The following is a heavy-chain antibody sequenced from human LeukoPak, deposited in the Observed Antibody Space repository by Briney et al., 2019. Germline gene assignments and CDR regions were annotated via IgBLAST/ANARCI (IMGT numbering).Heavy chain of an antibody. CDR3: ARGPRTGDFDY. Sequence: GASVKVYCKASEFSFTDYYIHWVRQAPGQRLEWMGWINPNSGGTKYAQQFQGRVTMTRDTSIRTFYMELSRLTSDDTAVYYCARGPRTGDFDYWGQGTLVTVSS. J-gene: IGHJ4*02. CDR2: INPNSGGT. D-gene: IGHD7-27*01. V-gene: IGHV1-2*02. CDR1: EFSFTDYY.